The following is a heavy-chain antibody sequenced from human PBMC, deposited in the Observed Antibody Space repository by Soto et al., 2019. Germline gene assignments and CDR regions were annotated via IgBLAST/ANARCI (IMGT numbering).Heavy chain of an antibody. V-gene: IGHV1-18*01. CDR2: ISAYNGNT. D-gene: IGHD6-19*01. J-gene: IGHJ4*02. CDR1: GYTFTSYG. Sequence: ASVKVSCKASGYTFTSYGINWVRQAPGQGLEWMGWISAYNGNTNYAQKLQGRVTMTTDTSTSTAYMELRSLRSDDTAVYHCARDDPLGYSSGWDLDYWGQGTLVTVSS. CDR3: ARDDPLGYSSGWDLDY.